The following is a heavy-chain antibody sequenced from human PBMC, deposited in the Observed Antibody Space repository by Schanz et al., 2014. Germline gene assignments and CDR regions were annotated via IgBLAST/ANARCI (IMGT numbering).Heavy chain of an antibody. CDR1: GYTFSDYG. CDR2: ISPYTGNT. D-gene: IGHD3-3*01. Sequence: VQLVQSGDEVKKPGASVKVSCKTSGYTFSDYGITWVRQAPGQGLEWVGWISPYTGNTHYFDKREGRVTMTTDTSTSTAYMELRSLRSDDTAMYYCARGFDCWDRWGQGTLVIVSS. J-gene: IGHJ4*02. CDR3: ARGFDCWDR. V-gene: IGHV1-18*01.